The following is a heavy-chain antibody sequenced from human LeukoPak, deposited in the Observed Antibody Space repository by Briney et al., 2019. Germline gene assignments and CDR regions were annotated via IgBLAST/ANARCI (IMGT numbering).Heavy chain of an antibody. CDR3: ARGNYFYDSSGYYPLEY. D-gene: IGHD3-22*01. V-gene: IGHV4-59*01. CDR2: IYYSGST. Sequence: SETLSLTXTVSGGSISSYYWSWIRQPPGKGLEWIGYIYYSGSTSYNPSLKRRVTISVDTSKNQFSLKLSSVTAADTAVYYCARGNYFYDSSGYYPLEYRGQGTLVTVSS. CDR1: GGSISSYY. J-gene: IGHJ4*02.